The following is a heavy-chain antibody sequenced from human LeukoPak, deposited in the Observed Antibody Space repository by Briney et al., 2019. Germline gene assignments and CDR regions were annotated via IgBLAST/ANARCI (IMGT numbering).Heavy chain of an antibody. Sequence: GGSLRLSCAASGFTVSSNYMSWVRQAPGKGLEWVSLIYSGGGTYYADSVKGRFTISRDISKNTLYLQMNNLRVEDTAMYYCATNSNWGPRHYWGQGTLVTVSS. CDR3: ATNSNWGPRHY. CDR1: GFTVSSNY. J-gene: IGHJ4*02. CDR2: IYSGGGT. V-gene: IGHV3-53*01. D-gene: IGHD7-27*01.